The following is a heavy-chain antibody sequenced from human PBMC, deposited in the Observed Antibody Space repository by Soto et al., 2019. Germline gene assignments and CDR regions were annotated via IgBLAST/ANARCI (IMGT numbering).Heavy chain of an antibody. V-gene: IGHV1-18*01. J-gene: IGHJ6*02. D-gene: IGHD1-20*01. CDR3: ARDGYNRNDVRDYYYGMDV. Sequence: QVQLVQSGAEVKKPGASVKVSCKASGYTFTSYGISWVRQAPGQGLEWMGWFSAYNGNTNYAQKLQGRVTMTADTATSTADRERRSLRADDTAVDYGARDGYNRNDVRDYYYGMDVWGQGTTVTVSS. CDR2: FSAYNGNT. CDR1: GYTFTSYG.